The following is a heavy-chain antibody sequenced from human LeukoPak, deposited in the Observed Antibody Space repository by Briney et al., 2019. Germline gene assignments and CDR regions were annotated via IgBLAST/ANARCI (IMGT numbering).Heavy chain of an antibody. J-gene: IGHJ6*03. CDR1: GFTLSSHW. CDR2: INTAGTTT. V-gene: IGHV3-74*01. D-gene: IGHD3-16*01. CDR3: ARGAFGAYYMDV. Sequence: GGSLRLSCAASGFTLSSHWIHWVRQAPGKGLVWVSRINTAGTTTNYADSVKGRFAISRDNAENTLYLHMNSLRAEDTAVYYCARGAFGAYYMDVWGKGTTDTVSS.